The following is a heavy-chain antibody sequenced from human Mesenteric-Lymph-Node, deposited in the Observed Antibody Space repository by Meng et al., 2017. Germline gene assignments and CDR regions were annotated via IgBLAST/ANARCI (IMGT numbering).Heavy chain of an antibody. CDR3: ARIPYSSSAIDY. D-gene: IGHD6-13*01. V-gene: IGHV1-2*06. Sequence: ASVKVSCKASGYTFTGYYMHWVRQAPGQGLEWMGRINPNSGGTNYAQKFQGRVTMTRDTSISTAYMELSRLRSDDTAVYYCARIPYSSSAIDYWGQGTLVTVSS. J-gene: IGHJ4*02. CDR1: GYTFTGYY. CDR2: INPNSGGT.